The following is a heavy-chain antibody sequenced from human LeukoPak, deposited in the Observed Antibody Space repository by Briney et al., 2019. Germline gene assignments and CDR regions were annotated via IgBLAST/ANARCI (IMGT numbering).Heavy chain of an antibody. CDR1: GYTFASYG. J-gene: IGHJ4*02. V-gene: IGHV1-18*01. CDR2: ISAYNGNT. CDR3: ARVRAYYYDSSGYYWPSGFDY. D-gene: IGHD3-22*01. Sequence: ASVKFSCKACGYTFASYGISWVRQGPGQGLEWMGWISAYNGNTNYAQKLQGRVTMTTDTSTSTAYMELRSLRSDDTAVYYCARVRAYYYDSSGYYWPSGFDYWGQGTLVTVSS.